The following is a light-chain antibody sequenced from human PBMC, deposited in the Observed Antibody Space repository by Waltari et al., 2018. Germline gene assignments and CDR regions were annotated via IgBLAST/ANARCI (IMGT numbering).Light chain of an antibody. CDR2: DAA. CDR3: QQRSNWHT. CDR1: QNVGNS. Sequence: ENVLTQSPATLSLSPGEAATLSCRASQNVGNSLAWYQHKPGQAHRLLIYDAANRASGIPARFSGSGSGTDFTLTISSLEPDDFAVYYCQQRSNWHTFGQGTRLEIK. J-gene: IGKJ2*01. V-gene: IGKV3-11*01.